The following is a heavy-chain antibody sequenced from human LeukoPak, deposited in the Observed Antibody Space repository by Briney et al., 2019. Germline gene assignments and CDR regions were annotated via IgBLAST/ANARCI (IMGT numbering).Heavy chain of an antibody. CDR3: ARDFMTTLVSVY. D-gene: IGHD4-11*01. V-gene: IGHV3-21*01. Sequence: GGSLRLSCAASGFTFSSYSMNWVRQAPGKGLEWVSSISSSSSYIYYADSVKGRFTTSRDNAKNSLYLQMNSLRAEDTAVYYCARDFMTTLVSVYWGQGTLVTVSS. J-gene: IGHJ4*02. CDR1: GFTFSSYS. CDR2: ISSSSSYI.